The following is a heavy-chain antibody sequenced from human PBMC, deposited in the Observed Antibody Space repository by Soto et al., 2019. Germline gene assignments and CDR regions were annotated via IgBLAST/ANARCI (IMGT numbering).Heavy chain of an antibody. V-gene: IGHV4-31*03. CDR3: ARFRTTVTTFDY. Sequence: QVQLQESGPGLVKPSQTLSLTCTVSGGSISSGGYYWSWIRQHPGKGLEWIGYIYYSGSTYYNPSLTSRVTISVDTSNNQFSLKLSSVTAADTAVYYCARFRTTVTTFDYWGQGTLVTVSS. CDR1: GGSISSGGYY. CDR2: IYYSGST. J-gene: IGHJ4*02. D-gene: IGHD4-17*01.